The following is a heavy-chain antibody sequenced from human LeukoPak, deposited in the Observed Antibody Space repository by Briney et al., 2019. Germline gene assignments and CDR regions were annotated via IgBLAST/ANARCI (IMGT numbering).Heavy chain of an antibody. Sequence: GGSLRLSCAASGFTFDDYAMHWVRQAPGKGLEWVSGISWNSGSIGYADSVKGRFTISRDNAKNSLYLQMNSLRAEDTALYYCAKDIGFDGSGSYFRPQIYYYYYGMDVWGQGTTVTVSS. CDR2: ISWNSGSI. CDR3: AKDIGFDGSGSYFRPQIYYYYYGMDV. CDR1: GFTFDDYA. D-gene: IGHD3-10*01. V-gene: IGHV3-9*01. J-gene: IGHJ6*02.